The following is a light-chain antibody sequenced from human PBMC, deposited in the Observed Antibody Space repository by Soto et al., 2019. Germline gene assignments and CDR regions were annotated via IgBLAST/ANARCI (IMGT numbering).Light chain of an antibody. J-gene: IGKJ4*01. CDR1: QSISSY. Sequence: EIVLTQSPATLSLSPGERAALSCRASQSISSYLAWYQQKPGQAPRLLIYDASNRATGIPARFSGSGSGTDFALTISSLDPEDFAVYYGQQRSDWPLTFGGGTRVEIK. CDR3: QQRSDWPLT. CDR2: DAS. V-gene: IGKV3-11*01.